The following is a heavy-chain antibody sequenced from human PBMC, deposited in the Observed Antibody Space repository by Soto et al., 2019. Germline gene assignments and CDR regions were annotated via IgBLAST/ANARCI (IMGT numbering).Heavy chain of an antibody. D-gene: IGHD2-15*01. V-gene: IGHV5-10-1*01. Sequence: PGESVKISCXGSGYSFTSYWISWVRQMPGKGLEWMGRIDPSDSYTNYSPSFQGHVTISADKSISTAYLQWSSLKASDTAMYYCARPIQYCSGGSCYYYYYGMDVWGQGTTVTVSS. CDR2: IDPSDSYT. J-gene: IGHJ6*02. CDR1: GYSFTSYW. CDR3: ARPIQYCSGGSCYYYYYGMDV.